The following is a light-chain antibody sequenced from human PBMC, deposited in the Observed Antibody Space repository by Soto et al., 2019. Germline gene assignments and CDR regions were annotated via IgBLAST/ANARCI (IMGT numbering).Light chain of an antibody. J-gene: IGLJ1*01. V-gene: IGLV2-23*01. CDR3: CSYAGSSTYV. Sequence: QSALTQPASVSGSPGQSITISCTGTSSDVGGYNLVSWYQQHPGKAPKLMIYEGSKRPSGVSNRFSGSKSGNTASLTISGLQAEDGADYYCCSYAGSSTYVFGTGTKVTVL. CDR2: EGS. CDR1: SSDVGGYNL.